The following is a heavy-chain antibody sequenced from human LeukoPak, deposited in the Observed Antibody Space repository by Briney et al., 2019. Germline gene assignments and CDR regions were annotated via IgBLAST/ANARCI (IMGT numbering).Heavy chain of an antibody. Sequence: PGGSLRLSCAASGFTFDDYAMHWVRQAPGKGLEWVSGISWNSGSIGYADSVKGRFTISRDNAKNSLYLQMNSLRAEDTALYYCAKDMTTMVRGVPATFDIWGQGTMVTVSS. CDR2: ISWNSGSI. J-gene: IGHJ3*02. CDR1: GFTFDDYA. V-gene: IGHV3-9*01. CDR3: AKDMTTMVRGVPATFDI. D-gene: IGHD3-10*01.